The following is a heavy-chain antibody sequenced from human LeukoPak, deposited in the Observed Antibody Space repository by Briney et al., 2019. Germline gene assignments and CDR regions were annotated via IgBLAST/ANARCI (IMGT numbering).Heavy chain of an antibody. V-gene: IGHV4-38-2*02. CDR3: ASLTRDGYHFEW. CDR2: VYHSGST. Sequence: PSETLSLTCTVSGYPISYGYFWAWIRQPPGKGLEWIGSVYHSGSTHYTPSFKSRVTISLDTSKNHFSLKLTSVTAADTAVYFCASLTRDGYHFEWWGRGTLVTVSS. J-gene: IGHJ4*02. CDR1: GYPISYGYF. D-gene: IGHD6-13*01.